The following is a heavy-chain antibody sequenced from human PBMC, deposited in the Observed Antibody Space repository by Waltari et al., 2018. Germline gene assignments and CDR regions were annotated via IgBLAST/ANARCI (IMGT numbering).Heavy chain of an antibody. J-gene: IGHJ5*02. CDR2: MYHRATS. Sequence: QVQLQESGPGLVTPSDTPPIPRAPPLFPLPLFSPPGWTRQSPGKGLEWIGSMYHRATSNYNPHPHTPDPRARDTAKNQLSLKLTSVTAADTAVYYCAVTSDFWSRFDPWGQGTLVTVFS. V-gene: IGHV4-38-2*01. CDR1: LFPLPLFSP. CDR3: AVTSDFWSRFDP. D-gene: IGHD3-3*01.